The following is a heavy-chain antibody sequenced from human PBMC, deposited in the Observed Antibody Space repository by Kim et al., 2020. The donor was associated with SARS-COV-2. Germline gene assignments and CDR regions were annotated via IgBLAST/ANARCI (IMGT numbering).Heavy chain of an antibody. Sequence: GGSLRLSCAASGFTFDDYAMHWVRQAPGKGLEWVSGISWNSGSIGYADSVKGRFTISRDNAKNSLYLQMNSLRAEDTALYYCAKAILIAVAGQAGGFDYWGQGTLVTVSS. CDR3: AKAILIAVAGQAGGFDY. J-gene: IGHJ4*02. CDR1: GFTFDDYA. D-gene: IGHD6-19*01. CDR2: ISWNSGSI. V-gene: IGHV3-9*01.